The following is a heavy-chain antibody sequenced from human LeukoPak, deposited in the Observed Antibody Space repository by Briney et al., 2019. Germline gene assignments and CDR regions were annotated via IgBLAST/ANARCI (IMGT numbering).Heavy chain of an antibody. CDR1: GYTFTSYA. D-gene: IGHD6-19*01. CDR2: INTNTGNP. J-gene: IGHJ4*02. CDR3: ARDYVGLIAVAGYFDY. Sequence: ASVKVSCKASGYTFTSYAMNWVRQAPGQGLEWMGWINTNTGNPTYAQGFTGRFVFSLDTSVSTAYLQISSLKAEDTAVYYCARDYVGLIAVAGYFDYWGQGTLVTVSS. V-gene: IGHV7-4-1*02.